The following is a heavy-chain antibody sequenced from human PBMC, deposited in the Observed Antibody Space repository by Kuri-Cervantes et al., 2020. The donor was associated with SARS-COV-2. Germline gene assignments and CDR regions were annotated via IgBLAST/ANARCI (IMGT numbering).Heavy chain of an antibody. CDR3: AKEAMTTVTYYFDN. V-gene: IGHV3-23*01. Sequence: GESLKISCAAAGFRFTYAMSWVRQAPGKGLEWVSAISGRSSGDKTYYADSVKGRFTISIDHSKNTVYLRMDSLRVEDTAIYYCAKEAMTTVTYYFDNWGQGTLVTVSS. CDR2: ISGRSSGDKT. CDR1: GFRFTYA. J-gene: IGHJ4*02. D-gene: IGHD4-17*01.